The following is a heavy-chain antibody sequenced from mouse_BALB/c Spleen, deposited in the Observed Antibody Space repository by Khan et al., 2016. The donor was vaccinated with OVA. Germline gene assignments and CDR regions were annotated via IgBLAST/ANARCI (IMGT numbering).Heavy chain of an antibody. CDR3: TRLAYYYDSEGFAY. J-gene: IGHJ3*01. CDR2: VSTGGSYT. V-gene: IGHV5-6*01. Sequence: EVELVESGGDLVKPGGSLKLSCAASGFTFSTYGMSWVRQAPDKRLVWVATVSTGGSYTYYPDSVKGRFTIFRDNAKNTLYLQMSGLRSEDTAMFYCTRLAYYYDSEGFAYWGQGTLVTVSA. CDR1: GFTFSTYG. D-gene: IGHD1-1*01.